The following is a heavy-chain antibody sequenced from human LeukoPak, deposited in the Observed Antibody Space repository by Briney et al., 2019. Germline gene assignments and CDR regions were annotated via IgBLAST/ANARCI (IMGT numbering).Heavy chain of an antibody. CDR2: ISAYNGNT. CDR3: ARVRGYSSSSRYLDY. Sequence: ASVKVSCKASGYTFTSYDINWVRQAPGQGLEWMGWISAYNGNTNYAQKLQGRVTMTTDTSTSTAYMELRSLRSDDTAVYYCARVRGYSSSSRYLDYWGQGTLVTVSS. J-gene: IGHJ4*02. CDR1: GYTFTSYD. V-gene: IGHV1-18*01. D-gene: IGHD6-6*01.